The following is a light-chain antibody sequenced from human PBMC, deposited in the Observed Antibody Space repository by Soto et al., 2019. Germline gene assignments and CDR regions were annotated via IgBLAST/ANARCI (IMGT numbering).Light chain of an antibody. J-gene: IGKJ1*01. Sequence: DIQMTQSPSSLSASVGDRVTITCRASQSISSYLNWYQQKPGKAPKLLIYAASSLQSGVLSRFSGSGSGTDFTLTISSLQPEDFATYYCQQSYSTPPEWTFGQGTKVDIK. CDR2: AAS. CDR3: QQSYSTPPEWT. V-gene: IGKV1-39*01. CDR1: QSISSY.